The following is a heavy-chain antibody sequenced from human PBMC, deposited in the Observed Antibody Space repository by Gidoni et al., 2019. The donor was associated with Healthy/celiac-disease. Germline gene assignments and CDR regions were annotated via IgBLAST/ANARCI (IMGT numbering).Heavy chain of an antibody. CDR1: GYTFTSYD. Sequence: QVQLVQSGAEVKKPGASVKVSCKASGYTFTSYDINWVRQATGQGLEWMGWMNPNSGNTGYAQKFQGRVTMTRNTSISTAYMELSSLRSEDTAVYYCARGLFSNTYYYDSSGYQDYYGMDVWGQGTTVTVSS. CDR2: MNPNSGNT. D-gene: IGHD3-22*01. V-gene: IGHV1-8*01. CDR3: ARGLFSNTYYYDSSGYQDYYGMDV. J-gene: IGHJ6*02.